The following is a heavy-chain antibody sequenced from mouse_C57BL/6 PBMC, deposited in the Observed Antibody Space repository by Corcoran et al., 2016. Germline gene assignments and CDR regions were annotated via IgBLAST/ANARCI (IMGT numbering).Heavy chain of an antibody. Sequence: DVQLQESGPGLVKPSQSLSLTCSVTGYSITSGYYWNWIRQFPGNKLEWMGYISYDGSNNYNPSLKNRISITRDTSKNQFFLKLNSVTTEDTATYYCAREGRAWCAYWGQGTLVTVSA. CDR2: ISYDGSN. CDR1: GYSITSGYY. J-gene: IGHJ3*01. CDR3: AREGRAWCAY. V-gene: IGHV3-6*01.